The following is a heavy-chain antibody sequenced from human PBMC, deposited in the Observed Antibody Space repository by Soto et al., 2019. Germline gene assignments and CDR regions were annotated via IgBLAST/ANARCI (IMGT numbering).Heavy chain of an antibody. V-gene: IGHV4-34*01. CDR1: GGAFNGYY. D-gene: IGHD3-16*01. CDR2: INHSGRT. CDR3: ARGGAALIRVAIGGLDY. Sequence: QVQLQQWGAGLLKPSDTLSLTCAVSGGAFNGYYWTWIRQSPGKGLEWIGEINHSGRTDSNPSLKSRVTMSIDTSKKVFSLNLTAMTAADTAVYFCARGGAALIRVAIGGLDYWGQGTVVTVSS. J-gene: IGHJ4*02.